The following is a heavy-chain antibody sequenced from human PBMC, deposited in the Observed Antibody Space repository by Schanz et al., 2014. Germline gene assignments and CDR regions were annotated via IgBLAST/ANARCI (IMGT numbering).Heavy chain of an antibody. V-gene: IGHV4-4*07. CDR3: TRSTLWSYDV. J-gene: IGHJ3*01. CDR2: IYNSGKT. CDR1: GGSISSEY. Sequence: QVQLQESGPALVKPSETLSLTCTVSGGSISSEYWSWIRQPAGKGLEWIGRIYNSGKTNYNPSLESRVSMSVDTSKKQLSLKLRSVSAADTAVYYCTRSTLWSYDVWGRGTMVIVSS. D-gene: IGHD2-21*01.